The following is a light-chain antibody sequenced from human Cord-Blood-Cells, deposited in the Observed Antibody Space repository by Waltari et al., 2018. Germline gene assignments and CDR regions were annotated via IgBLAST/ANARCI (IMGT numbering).Light chain of an antibody. CDR2: YKSDSDK. J-gene: IGLJ3*02. V-gene: IGLV5-45*03. CDR3: MMWHSSAWV. CDR1: SGINVGNYR. Sequence: QAVLTQPYSLSASPGASASLNCTLRSGINVGNYRIYWYQQKPGSPPQYLLRYKSDSDKQQGSGVPSRFSGAKDASANAGILLISGLQAGDEADYYCMMWHSSAWVFGGGTKLTVL.